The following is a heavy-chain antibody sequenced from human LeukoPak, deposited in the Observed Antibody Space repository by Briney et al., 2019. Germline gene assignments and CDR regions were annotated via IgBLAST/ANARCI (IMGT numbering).Heavy chain of an antibody. D-gene: IGHD6-13*01. V-gene: IGHV4-38-2*02. J-gene: IGHJ4*02. Sequence: PSETLSLTCTVSGYSISSGYYWGWIRQPPGKGLEWIGSIYHSGSTYYNPSLKSRVTISVDTSKNQFSLKLSSVTAADTAVYYCARHRVYSSSWPFDYWGQGTLVTVSS. CDR3: ARHRVYSSSWPFDY. CDR1: GYSISSGYY. CDR2: IYHSGST.